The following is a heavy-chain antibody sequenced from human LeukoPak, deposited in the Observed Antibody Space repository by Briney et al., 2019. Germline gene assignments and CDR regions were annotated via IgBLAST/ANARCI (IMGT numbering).Heavy chain of an antibody. V-gene: IGHV3-53*01. Sequence: GGSLRLSCAASGFTVSSNYMSWVRQAPGKGLEWVSVIYSGGSTYYADSVKGRFTISRDNAKNSLYLQMNSLRAEDTAVYYCARDSGYDYDGAFDIWGQGTMVTVSS. J-gene: IGHJ3*02. CDR2: IYSGGST. CDR3: ARDSGYDYDGAFDI. D-gene: IGHD5-12*01. CDR1: GFTVSSNY.